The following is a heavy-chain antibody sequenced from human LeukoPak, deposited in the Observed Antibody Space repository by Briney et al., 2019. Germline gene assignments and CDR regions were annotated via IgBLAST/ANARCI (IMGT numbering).Heavy chain of an antibody. CDR2: IRASNGHT. D-gene: IGHD3-22*01. CDR1: GYTFTIHG. Sequence: EASVKVSCKASGYTFTIHGINWIRQAPGQGGEWVGWIRASNGHTNYAYNFQGRATMTTDTSTGTAYMDLRSLRSDDTAVYYCARDRSGYSYYYYGLDVWGQGTTVTVS. V-gene: IGHV1-18*01. CDR3: ARDRSGYSYYYYGLDV. J-gene: IGHJ6*02.